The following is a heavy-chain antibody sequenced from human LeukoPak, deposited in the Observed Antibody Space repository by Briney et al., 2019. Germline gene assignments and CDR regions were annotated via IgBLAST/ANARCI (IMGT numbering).Heavy chain of an antibody. CDR3: ARDRCGGDCYSDAFDI. J-gene: IGHJ3*02. CDR2: IYTSGST. D-gene: IGHD2-21*01. V-gene: IGHV4-61*02. Sequence: PSETLSLTCTVSGGSISSGSYYWSWIRQPAGKGLEWIGRIYTSGSTNYNPSLKSRVTISVDTSKNQFSLKLSSVTAADTAVYYCARDRCGGDCYSDAFDIWGQGTMDTVSS. CDR1: GGSISSGSYY.